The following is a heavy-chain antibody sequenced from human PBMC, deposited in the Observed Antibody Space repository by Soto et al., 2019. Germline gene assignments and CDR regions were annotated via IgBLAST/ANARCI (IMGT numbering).Heavy chain of an antibody. J-gene: IGHJ5*02. Sequence: PRGSRRLSCAASGFTFSSYAMSWVRQAPGKGLEWVSAISGSGGSTYYADSVKGRFTISRDNSKNTLYLQMNSLRAEDTAVYYCAKDLRFLEWLLRPSWFDPWGQGTLVTVSS. CDR2: ISGSGGST. V-gene: IGHV3-23*01. CDR3: AKDLRFLEWLLRPSWFDP. D-gene: IGHD3-3*01. CDR1: GFTFSSYA.